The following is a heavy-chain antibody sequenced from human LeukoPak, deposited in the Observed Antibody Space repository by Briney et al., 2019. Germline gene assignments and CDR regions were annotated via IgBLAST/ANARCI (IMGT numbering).Heavy chain of an antibody. CDR3: THAGTGYYGMDV. D-gene: IGHD6-13*01. J-gene: IGHJ6*02. V-gene: IGHV3-73*01. CDR1: GVTFSGSA. Sequence: GGALRLSCAASGVTFSGSAMHWVPQASGKGLEGGGRIRSKANSYATAYAASVKGRFTISRDDSKNTAYLQMNSLKTEDTAVYYCTHAGTGYYGMDVWGQGTTVTVSS. CDR2: IRSKANSYAT.